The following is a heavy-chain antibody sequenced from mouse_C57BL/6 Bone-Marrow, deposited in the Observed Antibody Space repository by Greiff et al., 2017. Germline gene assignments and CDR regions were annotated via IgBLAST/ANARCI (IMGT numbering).Heavy chain of an antibody. Sequence: VKLQESGAELARPGASVKLSCKASGYTFTSYGISWVKQRTGQGLEWIGEIYPRSGNTYYNEKFKGKATLTADKSSSTAYMELRSLTSEDSAVYFCARGDYGSSSWFAYWGQGTLVTVSA. CDR1: GYTFTSYG. D-gene: IGHD1-1*01. CDR2: IYPRSGNT. J-gene: IGHJ3*01. V-gene: IGHV1-81*01. CDR3: ARGDYGSSSWFAY.